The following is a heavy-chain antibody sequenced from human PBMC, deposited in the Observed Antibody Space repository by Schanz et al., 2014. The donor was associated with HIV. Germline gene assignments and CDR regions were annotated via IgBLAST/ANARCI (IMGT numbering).Heavy chain of an antibody. V-gene: IGHV3-30-3*01. CDR3: ARDAEGSWKWGYFDY. J-gene: IGHJ4*02. D-gene: IGHD6-13*01. Sequence: QVQLVESGGGVVQPGRSLRLSCAASGFTFSSFAMHWVRQAPGKGLEGVTLISYEGSKRYYADSVKGRFTVSRDNTKNTLYLQMNSLTPEDTAVYYCARDAEGSWKWGYFDYGGQGILVTVSS. CDR1: GFTFSSFA. CDR2: ISYEGSKR.